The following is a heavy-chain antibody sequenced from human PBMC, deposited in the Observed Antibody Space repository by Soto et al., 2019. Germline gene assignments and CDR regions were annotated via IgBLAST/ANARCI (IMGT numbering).Heavy chain of an antibody. CDR1: GGTFSSYT. V-gene: IGHV1-69*02. J-gene: IGHJ6*02. CDR2: IIPILGIA. CDR3: ASGRYCSGGSCYSRYYYGMDV. Sequence: QVQLVQSGAEVKKPGSSVKVSCKASGGTFSSYTISWVRQAPGQGLEWMGRIIPILGIANYAQKFQGRVTSPADKSTSAAYVELSSLRSEDTAVYYCASGRYCSGGSCYSRYYYGMDVWGQGTTVTVSS. D-gene: IGHD2-15*01.